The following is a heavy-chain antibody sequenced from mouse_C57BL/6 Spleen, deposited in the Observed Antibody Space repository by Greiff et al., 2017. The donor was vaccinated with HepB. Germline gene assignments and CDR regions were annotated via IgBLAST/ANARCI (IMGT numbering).Heavy chain of an antibody. CDR3: ARRGWRGYFDV. D-gene: IGHD2-3*01. CDR1: GYTFTSYW. CDR2: IDPSDSYT. J-gene: IGHJ1*03. Sequence: VQLQQPGAELVMPGASVKLSCKASGYTFTSYWMHWVKQRPGQGLEWIGEIDPSDSYTNYNQKFKGKSTLTVDKSSSTAYMQLSSLTSEDSAVYYCARRGWRGYFDVWGTGTTVTVSS. V-gene: IGHV1-69*01.